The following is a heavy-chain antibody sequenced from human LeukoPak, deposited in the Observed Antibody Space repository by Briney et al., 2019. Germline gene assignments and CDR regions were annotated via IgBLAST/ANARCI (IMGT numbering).Heavy chain of an antibody. V-gene: IGHV3-7*01. Sequence: GGSLRLSCAASGFTFSDYWMSWVRQAPGKGLEWVATIDQDGRDKFSVDSVKGRFTISRDNARNSMYLQMNSLRVEDTAFYYCARDLAYSRLDYWGQGMLVTVSS. CDR1: GFTFSDYW. CDR3: ARDLAYSRLDY. CDR2: IDQDGRDK. D-gene: IGHD5-18*01. J-gene: IGHJ4*02.